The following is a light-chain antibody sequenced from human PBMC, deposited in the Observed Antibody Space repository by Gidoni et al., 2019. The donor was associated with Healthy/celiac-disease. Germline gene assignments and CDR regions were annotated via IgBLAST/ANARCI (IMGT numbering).Light chain of an antibody. CDR2: GAS. J-gene: IGKJ4*01. Sequence: EIVLTQSPGTLSLSPGERATLSCRASQSVSNSYLAWYQQKPGQAPRLLIYGASSRATGIPDRFSGSGSGTDFTLTISRLEPEDFAVYYCQQYGSSPPALTFGGXTKVEIK. CDR1: QSVSNSY. V-gene: IGKV3-20*01. CDR3: QQYGSSPPALT.